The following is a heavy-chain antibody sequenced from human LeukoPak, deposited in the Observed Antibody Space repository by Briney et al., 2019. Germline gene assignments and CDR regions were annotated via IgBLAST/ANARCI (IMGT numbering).Heavy chain of an antibody. D-gene: IGHD3-10*01. CDR1: GYTFTSYS. CDR2: MNPNSGNT. Sequence: ASVKVSCKASGYTFTSYSINWVRQATGQGLEWMGWMNPNSGNTGYAQKFQGRVTMTRNTSISTAYMELSSLRSEDTAVYYCARGPLLWFGELPNHFDYWGQGTLVTVSS. J-gene: IGHJ4*02. CDR3: ARGPLLWFGELPNHFDY. V-gene: IGHV1-8*01.